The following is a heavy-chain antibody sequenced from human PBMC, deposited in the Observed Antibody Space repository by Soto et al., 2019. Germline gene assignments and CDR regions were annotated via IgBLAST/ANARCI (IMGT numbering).Heavy chain of an antibody. CDR2: ICYSGST. V-gene: IGHV4-59*01. CDR1: GGSISSYY. CDR3: ARDLGYYDFWSGPTTRQYYYGIDV. D-gene: IGHD3-3*01. J-gene: IGHJ6*02. Sequence: SETLSLTCTVSGGSISSYYWSWIRQPPGKGLEWIGYICYSGSTNYNPSLKSRVTISVDTSKNQFSLKLSSVTAADTAVYYCARDLGYYDFWSGPTTRQYYYGIDVWDQANTVSVS.